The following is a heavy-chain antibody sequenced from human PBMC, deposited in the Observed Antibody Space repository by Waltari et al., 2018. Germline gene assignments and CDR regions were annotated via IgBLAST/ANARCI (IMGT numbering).Heavy chain of an antibody. D-gene: IGHD3-3*01. CDR2: VSGSGGGT. J-gene: IGHJ4*02. Sequence: EVQLVESGGGLVQPGGSLRLSCAASGFTFFKYALSWVRQAPGKGLVWVSSVSGSGGGTFYADSLKGRFTISRDNSKKTLYLEMNSLGAEDTAIYYCAKDRVDFWSGAFDYWGQGTLVSVSS. V-gene: IGHV3-23*04. CDR1: GFTFFKYA. CDR3: AKDRVDFWSGAFDY.